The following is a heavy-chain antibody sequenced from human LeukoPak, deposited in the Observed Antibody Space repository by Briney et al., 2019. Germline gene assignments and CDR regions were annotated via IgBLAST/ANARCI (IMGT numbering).Heavy chain of an antibody. CDR3: ARAYSGSGIAAAGILDY. CDR1: GFTFSSYA. D-gene: IGHD6-13*01. V-gene: IGHV3-30-3*01. J-gene: IGHJ4*02. CDR2: ISYDGSNK. Sequence: GGSLRLSCAASGFTFSSYAMHWVRQAPGKGLEWVAVISYDGSNKYYADSVEGRFTISRDNSKNTLYLQMNSLRAEDTAVYYCARAYSGSGIAAAGILDYWGQGTLVTVSS.